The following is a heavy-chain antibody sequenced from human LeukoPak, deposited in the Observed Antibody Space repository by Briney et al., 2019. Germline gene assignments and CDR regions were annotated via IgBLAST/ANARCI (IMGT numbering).Heavy chain of an antibody. J-gene: IGHJ4*02. V-gene: IGHV4-34*01. CDR3: ARGLADIVVVPAAIPSSAYYFDY. D-gene: IGHD2-2*01. Sequence: SETLSLTCAVYGGSFSGYYWSWIRQPPGKGLEWLGEINHSGSTNYNPSLKSRVTISVDTSKNQFSLKLSSVTAADTAVYYCARGLADIVVVPAAIPSSAYYFDYWGQGTLVTVSS. CDR1: GGSFSGYY. CDR2: INHSGST.